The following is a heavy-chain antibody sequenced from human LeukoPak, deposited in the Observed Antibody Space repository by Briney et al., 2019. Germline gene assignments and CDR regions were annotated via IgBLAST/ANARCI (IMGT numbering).Heavy chain of an antibody. CDR2: INPNSGGT. CDR3: ARDLGRTIFGVVDNWFDL. D-gene: IGHD3-3*01. Sequence: ASVKVSCKASGYTFTGYYMHWVRQAPGQGLEWMGWINPNSGGTNYAQKFQGRVTMTRDTSISTAYMELSRLRSDDTAVYYCARDLGRTIFGVVDNWFDLWGQGTLVTVSS. CDR1: GYTFTGYY. J-gene: IGHJ5*02. V-gene: IGHV1-2*02.